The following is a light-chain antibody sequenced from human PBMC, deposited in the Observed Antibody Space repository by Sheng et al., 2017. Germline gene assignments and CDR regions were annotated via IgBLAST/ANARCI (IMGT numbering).Light chain of an antibody. CDR1: QGISSW. CDR3: QHLNNYPRT. Sequence: DIQMTQSPSFVSASVGDRVTITCRASQGISSWLAWYQQKPGKAPNLLIYGASTLQSGVPSRFSGSGSGTDFTLTISSLQPEDFATYYCQHLNNYPRTFGQGTKLEI. V-gene: IGKV1-12*01. J-gene: IGKJ2*01. CDR2: GAS.